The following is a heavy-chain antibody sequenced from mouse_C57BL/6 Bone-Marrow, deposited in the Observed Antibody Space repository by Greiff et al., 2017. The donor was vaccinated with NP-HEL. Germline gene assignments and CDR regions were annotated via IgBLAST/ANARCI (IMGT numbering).Heavy chain of an antibody. CDR1: GFTFSSYG. J-gene: IGHJ2*01. V-gene: IGHV5-6*01. CDR3: ARVYDGYLDD. Sequence: EVQGVESGGDLVKPGGSLKLSCAASGFTFSSYGMSWMRQTPDQRLEWVATISSGGGYTNYPDSVKGRFTISSYIAMNTLYLQMSSLKSEDTAMYYCARVYDGYLDDWGQGTTLTVAS. CDR2: ISSGGGYT. D-gene: IGHD2-3*01.